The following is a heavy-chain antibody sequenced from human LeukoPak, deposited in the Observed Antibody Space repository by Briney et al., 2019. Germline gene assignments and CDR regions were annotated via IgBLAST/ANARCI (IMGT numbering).Heavy chain of an antibody. CDR1: GGSVSSYY. D-gene: IGHD1-7*01. CDR3: ARDNWNYGSSMDV. V-gene: IGHV4-59*02. CDR2: ICYSGST. Sequence: PSETLSLTCTVSGGSVSSYYWSWIRQPPGKGLEWIGYICYSGSTNYNPSLKSRVTISVDTSKNQFSLKLSSVTAADTAVYHCARDNWNYGSSMDVWGQGTTVTVSS. J-gene: IGHJ6*02.